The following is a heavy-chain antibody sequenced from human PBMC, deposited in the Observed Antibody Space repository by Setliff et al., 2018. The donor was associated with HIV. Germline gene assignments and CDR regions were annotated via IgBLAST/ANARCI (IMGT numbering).Heavy chain of an antibody. CDR2: IYTSGST. CDR1: GGSISSGSYY. Sequence: PSETLSLTCTVSGGSISSGSYYWSWIRQPAGKGLEWIGHIYTSGSTNYNPSLTDRLTISVDTSKNQFSLKLSYVTAADTAVYYCARGGNSRAAWFDSWGQGTLVTVSS. D-gene: IGHD5-12*01. J-gene: IGHJ5*01. CDR3: ARGGNSRAAWFDS. V-gene: IGHV4-61*09.